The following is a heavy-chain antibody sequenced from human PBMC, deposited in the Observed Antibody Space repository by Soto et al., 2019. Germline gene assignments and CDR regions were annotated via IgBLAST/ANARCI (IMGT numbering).Heavy chain of an antibody. V-gene: IGHV4-61*01. J-gene: IGHJ5*02. Sequence: QVQLQESGPGLVKPSETLSLTCTVSGGSVSSGSYYWSWIRQPPGKRLEWLGYIYYSGSTNYNPPLQGRVTITVETSKNQFSLHLSSVTAADTAVQYCARHYGTRDRQYNWFDPWGQGTLVTVSS. D-gene: IGHD1-7*01. CDR3: ARHYGTRDRQYNWFDP. CDR1: GGSVSSGSYY. CDR2: IYYSGST.